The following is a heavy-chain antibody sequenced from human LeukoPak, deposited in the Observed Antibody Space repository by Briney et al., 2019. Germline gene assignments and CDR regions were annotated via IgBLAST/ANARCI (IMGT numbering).Heavy chain of an antibody. Sequence: SQTLSLTCAISGDRVSSNSAAWNWFRQSPSRGPEWLGRTYYRSKWYNNYAVSVTSRITINPDPSRNQFCLHLISVTPEDTAVYYCARMSYDSRPVWGQGILVTVCS. V-gene: IGHV6-1*01. CDR1: GDRVSSNSAA. J-gene: IGHJ4*02. CDR2: TYYRSKWYN. CDR3: ARMSYDSRPV. D-gene: IGHD6-13*01.